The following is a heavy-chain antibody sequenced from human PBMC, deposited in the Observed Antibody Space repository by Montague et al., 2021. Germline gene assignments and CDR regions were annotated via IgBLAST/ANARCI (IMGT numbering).Heavy chain of an antibody. Sequence: SLRLSFSASGFTFTSYNMNWVRQAPGKGLEWVSYISRDSSDTYYADSVKGRFTTSRDNAKNSLYLQVNSLRDEDTAVYYCARDQDYAFDHWGQGTLVTVSS. CDR2: ISRDSSDT. D-gene: IGHD4-17*01. CDR3: ARDQDYAFDH. J-gene: IGHJ4*02. CDR1: GFTFTSYN. V-gene: IGHV3-48*02.